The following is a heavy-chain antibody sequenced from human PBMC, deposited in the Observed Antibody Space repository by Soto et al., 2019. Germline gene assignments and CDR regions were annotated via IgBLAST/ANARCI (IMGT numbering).Heavy chain of an antibody. J-gene: IGHJ5*02. CDR3: AGQTFTIAAASYGRSNWFDP. D-gene: IGHD6-25*01. Sequence: SETLSLTCSASGGPLTSSSHFWGWVRQPPGKGLEWIGTIYFTGNTYYTPSLKSRLTMSIDTSKNEFSLRLNSVTAADTAVYYCAGQTFTIAAASYGRSNWFDPWGPGTLVTVS. CDR1: GGPLTSSSHF. V-gene: IGHV4-39*01. CDR2: IYFTGNT.